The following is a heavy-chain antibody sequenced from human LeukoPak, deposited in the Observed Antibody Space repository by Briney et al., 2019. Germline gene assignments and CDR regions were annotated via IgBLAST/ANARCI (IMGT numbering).Heavy chain of an antibody. CDR2: IYYSGST. D-gene: IGHD1-1*01. Sequence: SETLSLTCTVSGGSINNYYWSWLRQTPGKGLEWIGHIYYSGSTNYNPSLKSRVTISVDTSKNEFSLKLSYVTAADTAVYYCARSDWMRWFDPWGLGTLVTVSS. J-gene: IGHJ5*02. V-gene: IGHV4-59*08. CDR3: ARSDWMRWFDP. CDR1: GGSINNYY.